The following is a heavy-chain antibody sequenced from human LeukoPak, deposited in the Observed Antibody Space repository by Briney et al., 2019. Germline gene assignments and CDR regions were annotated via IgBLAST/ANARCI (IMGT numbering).Heavy chain of an antibody. V-gene: IGHV1-46*01. CDR1: GYTFTSYY. J-gene: IGHJ6*02. Sequence: ASVKVSCKASGYTFTSYYMHWVRQAPGQGLEWMGIINPSGGSTNYAQKFQGRVTMTTDTSTSTAYMELRSLRSDDTAVYYCAREGTIFGVVIGYYYGMDVWGQGTTVTVSS. CDR3: AREGTIFGVVIGYYYGMDV. D-gene: IGHD3-3*01. CDR2: INPSGGST.